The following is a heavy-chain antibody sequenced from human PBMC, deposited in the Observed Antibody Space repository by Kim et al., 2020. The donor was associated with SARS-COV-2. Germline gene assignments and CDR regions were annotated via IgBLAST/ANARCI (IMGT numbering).Heavy chain of an antibody. Sequence: RGGTNYAQKFQGRVTMTRDTSISPAYMELSRLRSDDTAVYYCARGASSSSWFDPWGQGTLVTVSS. CDR3: ARGASSSSWFDP. D-gene: IGHD6-13*01. J-gene: IGHJ5*02. CDR2: RGGT. V-gene: IGHV1-2*02.